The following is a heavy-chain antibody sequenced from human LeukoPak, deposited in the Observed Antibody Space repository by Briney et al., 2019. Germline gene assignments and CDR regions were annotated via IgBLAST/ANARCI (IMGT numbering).Heavy chain of an antibody. J-gene: IGHJ4*02. CDR2: MYNGGTT. D-gene: IGHD1-14*01. CDR3: ARSTNRLDS. Sequence: SQTLSLTCTVSGASISGSISGGTYYWNWIRQPAGKGLEWIGRMYNGGTTINYSPSLKSRVTISADTSKNQFSLNVTSVTAADTAVYYCARSTNRLDSWGQGTLVTVSS. CDR1: GASISGSISGGTYY. V-gene: IGHV4-61*02.